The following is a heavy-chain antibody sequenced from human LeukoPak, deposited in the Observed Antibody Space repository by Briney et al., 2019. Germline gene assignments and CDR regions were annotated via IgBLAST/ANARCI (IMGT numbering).Heavy chain of an antibody. J-gene: IGHJ4*02. Sequence: SETLSLTCTVSGGSVCSNSYYWSWLRQPPGKTLEWIGYIYYSGTTNYNPSLKSRVTISRDTSRNQFYLNLNSVTAADTAVYYCARGGGYTEADFWGQGTLVTVSS. CDR3: ARGGGYTEADF. D-gene: IGHD5-24*01. V-gene: IGHV4-61*01. CDR1: GGSVCSNSYY. CDR2: IYYSGTT.